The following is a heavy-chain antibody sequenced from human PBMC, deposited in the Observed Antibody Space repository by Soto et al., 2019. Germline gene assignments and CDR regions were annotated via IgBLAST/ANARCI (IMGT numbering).Heavy chain of an antibody. CDR3: ARGIGQWLVDYYYYGMDV. V-gene: IGHV1-69*13. CDR2: IIPIFGTA. J-gene: IGHJ6*02. D-gene: IGHD6-19*01. CDR1: GGTFISYA. Sequence: SVTVSCQASGGTFISYAISWVRQAPGQGLEWMGGIIPIFGTANYAQKFQGRVTITADESTSTAYMELNSLRSEDTAVYYCARGIGQWLVDYYYYGMDVWGQGTTVTVSS.